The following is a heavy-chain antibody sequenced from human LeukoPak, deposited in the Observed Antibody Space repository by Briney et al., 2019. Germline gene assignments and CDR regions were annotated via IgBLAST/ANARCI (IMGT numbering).Heavy chain of an antibody. D-gene: IGHD6-13*01. CDR3: ARVREAAAVLDY. CDR1: GGSISSGGYY. Sequence: PSETLSLTCTVSGGSISSGGYYWSWVRQHPGKGLEWFGYINYSGSTYYNPSLKSRVTISIDTSKNQFSLNLSSVTAADTAVYYCARVREAAAVLDYWGQGTLVTVSS. J-gene: IGHJ4*02. CDR2: INYSGST. V-gene: IGHV4-31*03.